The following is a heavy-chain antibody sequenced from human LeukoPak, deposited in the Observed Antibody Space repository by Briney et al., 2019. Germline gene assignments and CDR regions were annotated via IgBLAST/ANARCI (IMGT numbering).Heavy chain of an antibody. CDR2: ISYDGSNQ. V-gene: IGHV3-30*04. CDR3: ARSFGGSYPHFDY. J-gene: IGHJ4*02. D-gene: IGHD1-26*01. Sequence: GGSLRLSCAASGFSFSSYAMHWVRQAPGKGLEWVAVISYDGSNQYYTDSVKGRFTISRDNSKNTLYLQMNSPRAEDTAVYYCARSFGGSYPHFDYWGQGALVTVSS. CDR1: GFSFSSYA.